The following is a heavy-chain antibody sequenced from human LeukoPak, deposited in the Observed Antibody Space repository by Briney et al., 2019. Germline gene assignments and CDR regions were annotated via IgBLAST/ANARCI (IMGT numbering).Heavy chain of an antibody. CDR1: GYTFTSYY. D-gene: IGHD3-10*01. CDR3: ARPRDYYGSGSYHFDL. J-gene: IGHJ2*01. CDR2: INPSGGST. V-gene: IGHV1-46*01. Sequence: ASVKVSCKASGYTFTSYYMHWVRQAPGQGLEWMGIINPSGGSTSYAQKFQGRVTMTRDMSTSTVYTELSSLKASDTAMYYCARPRDYYGSGSYHFDLWGRGTLVTVSS.